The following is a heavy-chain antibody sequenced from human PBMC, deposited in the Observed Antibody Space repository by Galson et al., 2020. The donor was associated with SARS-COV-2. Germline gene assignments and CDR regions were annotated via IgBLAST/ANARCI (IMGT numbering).Heavy chain of an antibody. D-gene: IGHD5-18*01. Sequence: ETSETLSLTCTVSGGSISSSSYYWGWIRHPPGKGLEWIGSIYYSGSTYYNPSLKSRVTISVDTSKNQFSLKLSSVTAADTAVYYCASSGSNGVTQFDYWGQGTLVTVSS. CDR2: IYYSGST. J-gene: IGHJ4*02. V-gene: IGHV4-39*01. CDR3: ASSGSNGVTQFDY. CDR1: GGSISSSSYY.